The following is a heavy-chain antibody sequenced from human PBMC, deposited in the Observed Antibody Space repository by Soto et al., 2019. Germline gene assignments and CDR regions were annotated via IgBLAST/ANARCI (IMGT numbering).Heavy chain of an antibody. CDR3: ARGDRGSEDYYYGMDV. V-gene: IGHV1-69*01. CDR1: GGTFSSYA. J-gene: IGHJ6*02. CDR2: IIPIFGTA. D-gene: IGHD6-19*01. Sequence: QAQLVQSGAEVKKPGSSVKVSCKASGGTFSSYAISWVRQAPGQGLEWMGGIIPIFGTANYAQKFQGRVTITADESTSTAYMELSSLRSEDTAVHYCARGDRGSEDYYYGMDVWGQGTTVTVSS.